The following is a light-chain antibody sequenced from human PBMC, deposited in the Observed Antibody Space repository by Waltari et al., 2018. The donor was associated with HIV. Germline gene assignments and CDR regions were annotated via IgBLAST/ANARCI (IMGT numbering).Light chain of an antibody. Sequence: AIQMTQSPSSLSASVGDRVTITCRASQYIRSDLGWYQKKPGKAPKLLIYAASSLQGGVPSRFSGSGSGTDFTLTINSLQPEDFATYYCLQDYSFPFTFGPGTKVDVK. J-gene: IGKJ3*01. CDR1: QYIRSD. CDR2: AAS. CDR3: LQDYSFPFT. V-gene: IGKV1-6*01.